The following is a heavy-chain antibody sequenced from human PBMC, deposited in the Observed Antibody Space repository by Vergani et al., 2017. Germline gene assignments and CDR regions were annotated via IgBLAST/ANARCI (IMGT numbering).Heavy chain of an antibody. D-gene: IGHD6-13*01. J-gene: IGHJ6*01. CDR1: GFTFSSYG. Sequence: QVQLVESGGGVVQPGRSLRLSCAASGFTFSSYGMHWVRQAPGKGLEWVAVISYDGSNKYYADSVKGRFTISRDNGKNSLYLQMNSLRAEDTAVYYCARERIAAIGGYYYGSDVWG. V-gene: IGHV3-30*03. CDR3: ARERIAAIGGYYYGSDV. CDR2: ISYDGSNK.